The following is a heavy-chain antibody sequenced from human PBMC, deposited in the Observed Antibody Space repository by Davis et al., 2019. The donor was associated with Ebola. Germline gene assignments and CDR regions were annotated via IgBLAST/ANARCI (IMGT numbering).Heavy chain of an antibody. D-gene: IGHD4-17*01. CDR2: IYPGDSDT. V-gene: IGHV5-51*01. CDR1: GYSFTSFW. Sequence: GESPKTSCRGSGYSFTSFWIGWVPPMPGKGPEWMGIIYPGDSDTRYSPSFQGQVTISADKSISTAYLQWNSLKASDTAKYCCARFGAAGDYADSWGQGTPVTVSS. CDR3: ARFGAAGDYADS. J-gene: IGHJ4*02.